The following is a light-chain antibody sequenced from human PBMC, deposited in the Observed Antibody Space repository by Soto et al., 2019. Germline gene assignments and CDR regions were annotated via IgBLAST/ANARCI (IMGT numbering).Light chain of an antibody. CDR3: QQYNTYWAT. Sequence: DIQMTQSPSTLPASVGDRVTITCRASQSTSTWLAWYQQKPGKAPKLLVYRASSLESGVPSRFSGSGSWTEFSVTISSLQPDDFATYYCQQYNTYWATFGQATKVDIK. CDR1: QSTSTW. V-gene: IGKV1-5*03. J-gene: IGKJ1*01. CDR2: RAS.